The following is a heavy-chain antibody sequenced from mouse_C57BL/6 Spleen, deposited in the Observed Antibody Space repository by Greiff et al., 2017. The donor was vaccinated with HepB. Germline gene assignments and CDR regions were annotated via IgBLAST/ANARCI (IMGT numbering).Heavy chain of an antibody. CDR2: IHPNSGST. CDR1: GYTFTSYW. CDR3: ARRVYYGNYEGYFDY. V-gene: IGHV1-64*01. Sequence: QVQLQQPGAELVKPGASVKLSCKASGYTFTSYWMHWVKQRPGQGLEWIGMIHPNSGSTNYNEKFKSKATLTVDKSSSTAYMQLSSLTSEDSAVYYCARRVYYGNYEGYFDYWGQGTTLTVSS. J-gene: IGHJ2*01. D-gene: IGHD2-1*01.